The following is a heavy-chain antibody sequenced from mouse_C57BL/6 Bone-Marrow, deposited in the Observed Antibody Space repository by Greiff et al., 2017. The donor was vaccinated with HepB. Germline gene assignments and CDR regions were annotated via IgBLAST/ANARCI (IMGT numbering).Heavy chain of an antibody. J-gene: IGHJ3*01. CDR3: VKAVSSGSSYTWFAY. V-gene: IGHV7-4*04. D-gene: IGHD1-1*01. CDR2: IRNKANGYTT. Sequence: EVQLVESGGGLVQPKGSLKLSCAASGFTFNTYAMHWVRQAPGKAPEWLALIRNKANGYTTEYTASVKGRFTISRDNSQNILYLQMNTLRAEDSATYYCVKAVSSGSSYTWFAYWGQGTLVTVSA. CDR1: GFTFNTYA.